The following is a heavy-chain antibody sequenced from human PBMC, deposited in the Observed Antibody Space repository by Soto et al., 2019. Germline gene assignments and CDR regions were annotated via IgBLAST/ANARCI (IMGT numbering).Heavy chain of an antibody. Sequence: QLQLQESGPGLVKPSETLSLTCTVSGGSISSSSYYWGWIRQPPGKGLEWIGSIYYSGSTYYNPSLKSRVTISVDTSKNQFSLKLSSVTAADTAVYYCARPRKYYYDSSGYYYGFDYWGQGTLVTVSS. CDR3: ARPRKYYYDSSGYYYGFDY. D-gene: IGHD3-22*01. CDR1: GGSISSSSYY. J-gene: IGHJ4*02. V-gene: IGHV4-39*01. CDR2: IYYSGST.